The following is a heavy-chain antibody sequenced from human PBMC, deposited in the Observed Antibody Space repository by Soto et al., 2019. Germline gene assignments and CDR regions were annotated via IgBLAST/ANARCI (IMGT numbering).Heavy chain of an antibody. CDR1: GSTVRTYA. D-gene: IGHD5-18*01. V-gene: IGHV3-23*01. CDR3: AKDGGGVRYNYNIRGDS. J-gene: IGHJ4*02. CDR2: ISANGAAT. Sequence: GGSLRLSCAASGSTVRTYAMTWVRQAPGKGLEWVSTISANGAATYYADSVRGRFTISRDNSKDTLYLQMDGLRADDTAVYYCAKDGGGVRYNYNIRGDSWGQGTQVTVSS.